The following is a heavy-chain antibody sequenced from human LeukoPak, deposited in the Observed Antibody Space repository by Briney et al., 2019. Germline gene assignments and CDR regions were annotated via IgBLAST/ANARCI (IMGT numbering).Heavy chain of an antibody. Sequence: SETLSLTCTVSGGSISSHYWSWIRQPPGKGLEWIGYIYYSGTTNYNPSLKSRVTISVDTSKNQFSLKLSSVTAADTAVYYCGRGVSIPAAQYGYWGRGTLVTASS. J-gene: IGHJ4*02. D-gene: IGHD6-6*01. CDR1: GGSISSHY. CDR2: IYYSGTT. V-gene: IGHV4-59*11. CDR3: GRGVSIPAAQYGY.